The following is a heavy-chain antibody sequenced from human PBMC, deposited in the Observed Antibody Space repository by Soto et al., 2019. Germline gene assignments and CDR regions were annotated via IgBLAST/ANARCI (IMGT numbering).Heavy chain of an antibody. CDR1: GGSISNYY. J-gene: IGHJ6*02. V-gene: IGHV4-59*08. Sequence: QVPLQESGPGLVKPSETLSLSCTVSGGSISNYYWSWFRQTPGKGLEWIGYVHDSWGSNYNPSLKSRVAISLDTSKSQFSLKLTSVTATDPAVYYSARQGFGALHGLGDVWGQGTTVTVSS. CDR2: VHDSWGS. CDR3: ARQGFGALHGLGDV. D-gene: IGHD3-10*01.